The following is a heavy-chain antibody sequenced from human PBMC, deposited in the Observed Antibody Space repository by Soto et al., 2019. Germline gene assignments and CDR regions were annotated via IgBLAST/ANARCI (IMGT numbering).Heavy chain of an antibody. V-gene: IGHV3-30*18. J-gene: IGHJ4*02. D-gene: IGHD3-22*01. CDR1: GFTFSSYG. Sequence: GGSLRLSCAASGFTFSSYGMHWVRQAPGKGLEWVAVISYDGSNKYYADSVKGRFTISRDNSKNTLYLQMNSLRAEDTAVYYCAKGYYYDSSGYYSDIDYWGQGTLVTSPQ. CDR2: ISYDGSNK. CDR3: AKGYYYDSSGYYSDIDY.